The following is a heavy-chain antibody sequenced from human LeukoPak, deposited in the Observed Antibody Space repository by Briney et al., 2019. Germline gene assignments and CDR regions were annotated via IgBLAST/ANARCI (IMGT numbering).Heavy chain of an antibody. D-gene: IGHD2-2*01. CDR1: GGSFSGYY. V-gene: IGHV4-34*01. Sequence: PSETLSLTCAVYGGSFSGYYWSWIRQPPGKGLEWIGEINHSGSTNYNPSLKSRVTISVDTSKNQFSLKLSSVTAADTAVYYCARGGIVVVPAAIRQIDYWGQGTLVTVSS. CDR2: INHSGST. CDR3: ARGGIVVVPAAIRQIDY. J-gene: IGHJ4*02.